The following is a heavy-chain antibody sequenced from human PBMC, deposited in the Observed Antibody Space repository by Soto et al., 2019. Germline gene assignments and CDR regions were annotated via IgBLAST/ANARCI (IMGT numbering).Heavy chain of an antibody. J-gene: IGHJ4*02. CDR1: GYTFTSYF. CDR2: INAGNGDT. CDR3: ARVPVIAAARALGH. D-gene: IGHD6-13*01. Sequence: ASVKVSCKASGYTFTSYFLHWVRQAPGQRLEWMGWINAGNGDTKYSQKFQGRVTITRDTSASTVYMELSSLRSEDTAVYYCARVPVIAAARALGHWGQGTLVTVSS. V-gene: IGHV1-3*01.